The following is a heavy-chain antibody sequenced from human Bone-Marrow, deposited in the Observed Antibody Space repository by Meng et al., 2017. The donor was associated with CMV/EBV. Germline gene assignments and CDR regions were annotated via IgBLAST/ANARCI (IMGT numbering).Heavy chain of an antibody. CDR2: INPNSGGT. D-gene: IGHD1-14*01. V-gene: IGHV1-2*02. Sequence: ASVKVSCKASGYTFTGYYMHWVRQAPGQRLEWMGWINPNSGGTNYAQKFQGRVTMTRDTSISTAYMELSRLRSDDTAVYYCAGMRMPGPYYYYGMDVWGQGTTVAASS. CDR3: AGMRMPGPYYYYGMDV. J-gene: IGHJ6*02. CDR1: GYTFTGYY.